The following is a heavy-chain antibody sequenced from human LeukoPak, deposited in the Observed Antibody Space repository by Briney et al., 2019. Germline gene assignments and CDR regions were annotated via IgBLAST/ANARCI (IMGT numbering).Heavy chain of an antibody. J-gene: IGHJ3*02. V-gene: IGHV4-39*01. CDR1: GDSISSSSHY. CDR2: LHHTGRS. Sequence: SETLPLTCTVSGDSISSSSHYWGWIRQPPGKTLEWIGSLHHTGRSYSSAALKSRVNISMDMSKSQFSLKLNSVTAADSGVYYCVAEMTASAAFDIWGRGTLVAVSS. D-gene: IGHD2-21*02. CDR3: VAEMTASAAFDI.